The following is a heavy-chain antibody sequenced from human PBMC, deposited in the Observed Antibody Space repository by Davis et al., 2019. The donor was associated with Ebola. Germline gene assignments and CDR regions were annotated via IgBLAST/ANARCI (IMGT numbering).Heavy chain of an antibody. CDR2: FYYSGST. CDR3: ARGSRYYYMDV. CDR1: GGSVSSGSYY. J-gene: IGHJ6*03. Sequence: PSETLSLTCTVSGGSVSSGSYYWTWIRQPPGKGLEWVGYFYYSGSTDYNPSLKSRVTISVDTSKNQFSLKLSSVTAADTAVYYCARGSRYYYMDVWGIGTTVTVSS. V-gene: IGHV4-61*01.